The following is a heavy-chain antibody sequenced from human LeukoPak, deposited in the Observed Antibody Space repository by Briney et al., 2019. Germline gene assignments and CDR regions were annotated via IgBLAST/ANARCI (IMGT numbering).Heavy chain of an antibody. J-gene: IGHJ6*04. CDR2: IYPGDSDT. CDR3: ARSLRYDILTGYDYYDGMDV. V-gene: IGHV5-51*01. CDR1: GYSFTSYW. D-gene: IGHD3-9*01. Sequence: GESLKISCKGSGYSFTSYWIGGVRQMPGKGLEWVGIIYPGDSDTRYSPSFQGQVIISADKSISTAYLQWSSLKASDTAMYYCARSLRYDILTGYDYYDGMDVWGKGTTVTVSS.